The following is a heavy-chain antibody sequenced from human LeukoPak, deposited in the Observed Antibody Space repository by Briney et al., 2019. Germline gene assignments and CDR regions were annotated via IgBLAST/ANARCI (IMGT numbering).Heavy chain of an antibody. J-gene: IGHJ4*02. CDR3: VKGELNTWAH. CDR1: GFTFRNSA. D-gene: IGHD1-7*01. CDR2: ITGSDPTT. V-gene: IGHV3-23*01. Sequence: PGGSLRLSRAASGFTFRNSAMSWVRQAPGRGLEWVSTITGSDPTTYYADSVEGRFSISRDNSKNTLYVQMNSLRVEDTAVYYCVKGELNTWAHWGQGTLVTVSS.